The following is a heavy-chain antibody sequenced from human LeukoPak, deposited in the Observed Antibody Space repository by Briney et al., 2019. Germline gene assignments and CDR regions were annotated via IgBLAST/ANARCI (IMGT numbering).Heavy chain of an antibody. V-gene: IGHV3-7*01. D-gene: IGHD4-23*01. CDR1: GFTFSSYW. CDR3: ARALVIDY. CDR2: IKEDGSEK. Sequence: GGSLRLSCAASGFTFSSYWVSWVRQAPGKGLEWVANIKEDGSEKYYVDSVKGRFTISRDNAKNSLYLQMNSLRAEDTAVYYCARALVIDYWGQGTLVTVSS. J-gene: IGHJ4*02.